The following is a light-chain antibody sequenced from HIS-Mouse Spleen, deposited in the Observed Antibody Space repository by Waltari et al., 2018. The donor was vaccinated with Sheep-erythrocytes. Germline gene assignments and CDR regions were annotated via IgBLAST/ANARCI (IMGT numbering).Light chain of an antibody. CDR3: QQYNRSLT. CDR1: QSISSW. Sequence: DIQMTQSPSTLSASVGDRVTITCRASQSISSWLAWYQQKPGKAPKLLIYKASSLESGVPSRFSGSGSGTEFTLTISSLQPDDFATYYCQQYNRSLTFGPGTKVDIK. V-gene: IGKV1-5*03. J-gene: IGKJ3*01. CDR2: KAS.